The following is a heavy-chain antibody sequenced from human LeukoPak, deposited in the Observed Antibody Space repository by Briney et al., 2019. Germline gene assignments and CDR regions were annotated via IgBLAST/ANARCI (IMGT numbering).Heavy chain of an antibody. Sequence: SETLSLTCTVSGGSISSYYWSWIRQPAGKGLEWIGRIYTSGSTNYNPSLKSRVTMSVDTSKNQFSLKLSSVTAADTAVYHCARGFPLLYGSGSYYIDYWGQGTLVTVSS. D-gene: IGHD3-10*01. J-gene: IGHJ4*02. V-gene: IGHV4-4*07. CDR2: IYTSGST. CDR3: ARGFPLLYGSGSYYIDY. CDR1: GGSISSYY.